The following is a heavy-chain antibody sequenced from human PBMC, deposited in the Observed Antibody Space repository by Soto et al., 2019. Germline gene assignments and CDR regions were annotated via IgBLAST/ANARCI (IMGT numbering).Heavy chain of an antibody. CDR3: AREENCSDGVCYSEYFQR. CDR2: VNPSGGST. CDR1: GCIFTAYS. V-gene: IGHV1-46*01. J-gene: IGHJ1*01. Sequence: ASVKVSCKASGCIFTAYSMHWVRQAPGQGLEWMGVVNPSGGSTNYAQKFQGRITMTRDTSTSTVFMDLSSLTSEDTAVYYCAREENCSDGVCYSEYFQRWGQGTLVTVSS. D-gene: IGHD2-15*01.